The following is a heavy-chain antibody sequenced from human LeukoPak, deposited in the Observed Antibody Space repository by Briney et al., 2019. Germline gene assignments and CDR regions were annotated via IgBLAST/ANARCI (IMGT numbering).Heavy chain of an antibody. CDR3: TRGGYGPGSHYRF. D-gene: IGHD3-10*01. CDR1: GGSFSGYY. Sequence: PSETLSLTCAFYGGSFSGYYWSWIRQSPGKGLEWIGEINHSGQIDYNTSLKSRVTISVDTSRNQFSLHLNSVTAADTAVYYYTRGGYGPGSHYRFRGQGTLVTVSS. CDR2: INHSGQI. J-gene: IGHJ4*02. V-gene: IGHV4-34*01.